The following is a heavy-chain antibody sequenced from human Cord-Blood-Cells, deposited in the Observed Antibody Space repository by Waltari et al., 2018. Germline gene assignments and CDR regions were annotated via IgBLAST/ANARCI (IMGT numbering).Heavy chain of an antibody. CDR1: GGTFSSYP. CDR3: ARGCYYYDSIGYAFDI. J-gene: IGHJ3*02. CDR2: IIPIFGTA. D-gene: IGHD3-22*01. Sequence: QVQLVQSGAEVKKPGSSVKVSCKASGGTFSSYPISWVRQALGQGLEWMGGIIPIFGTANYAQKFQGRVTITADESTSTAYMELSSLRSEDTAVYYCARGCYYYDSIGYAFDIWGQGTMVTVSS. V-gene: IGHV1-69*01.